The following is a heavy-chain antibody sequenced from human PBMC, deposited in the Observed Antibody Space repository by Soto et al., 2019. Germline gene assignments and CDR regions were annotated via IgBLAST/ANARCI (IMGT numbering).Heavy chain of an antibody. CDR1: GFTFSNAW. CDR3: TTDPRYCSGGSCYDAFDI. J-gene: IGHJ3*02. CDR2: IKSKTDGGTT. D-gene: IGHD2-15*01. V-gene: IGHV3-15*01. Sequence: GGSLRLSCAASGFTFSNAWMSWVRQAPGKGLEWVGRIKSKTDGGTTDYAAPVKGRFTISRDDSKNTLYLQMNSLKTEDTAVYYCTTDPRYCSGGSCYDAFDIWGQGTMVTVSS.